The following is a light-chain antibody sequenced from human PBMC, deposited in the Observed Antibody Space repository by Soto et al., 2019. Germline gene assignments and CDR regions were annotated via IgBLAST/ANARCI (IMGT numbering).Light chain of an antibody. V-gene: IGKV1-39*01. Sequence: DIQMTQSPSSLSASVGDRVTITCRASQSISTYLNWYHQKPGKAPKLLIYDASSLQSGVPSRFSGSGFGTDFTLTISSLQPEDFATYYCQQSHSTPLTFGQGTKVEIK. J-gene: IGKJ1*01. CDR2: DAS. CDR1: QSISTY. CDR3: QQSHSTPLT.